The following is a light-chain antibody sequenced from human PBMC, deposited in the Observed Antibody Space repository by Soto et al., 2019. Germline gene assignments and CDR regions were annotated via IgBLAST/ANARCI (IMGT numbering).Light chain of an antibody. V-gene: IGLV2-23*02. J-gene: IGLJ1*01. CDR1: TSNIGTFYL. Sequence: QSALTQPASVSGSPGQSITISCTGATSNIGTFYLVSWYQQYPGRAPKLMIYEVTKRPSGVSHRFSGSKSGNTASLTISGLQAEDEADYYCCSYAGTNNYVFGTGTKLTVL. CDR2: EVT. CDR3: CSYAGTNNYV.